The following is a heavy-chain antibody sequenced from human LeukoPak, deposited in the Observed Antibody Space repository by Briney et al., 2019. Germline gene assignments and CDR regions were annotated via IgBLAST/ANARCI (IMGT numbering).Heavy chain of an antibody. CDR1: GGSISSYY. D-gene: IGHD1-14*01. CDR3: ARVYHESSRRPDWYFDL. CDR2: IYSSGST. Sequence: SETLSLTCTVSGGSISSYYWSWIRQPPGKGLKCIGYIYSSGSTSYNPSLKRRGTISIDTSKKQFSLKLSSVTAADTAMFYCARVYHESSRRPDWYFDLWGRGTLVTVSS. V-gene: IGHV4-59*01. J-gene: IGHJ2*01.